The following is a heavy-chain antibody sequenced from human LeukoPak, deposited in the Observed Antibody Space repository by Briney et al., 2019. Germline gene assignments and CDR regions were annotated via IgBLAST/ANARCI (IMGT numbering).Heavy chain of an antibody. J-gene: IGHJ4*02. CDR2: IYPRDSST. CDR3: ARDQEGFDY. Sequence: GASVKVSCKASGYTFTNNYLHWVRQAPGQGLEGMGMIYPRDSSTSYAQNFQGRVTVTRDTSTTTVHMELRGLRSEDTAVYYCARDQEGFDYWGQGTVVTVSS. CDR1: GYTFTNNY. V-gene: IGHV1-46*01.